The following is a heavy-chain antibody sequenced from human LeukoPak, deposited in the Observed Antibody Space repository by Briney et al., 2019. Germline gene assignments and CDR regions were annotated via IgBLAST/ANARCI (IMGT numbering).Heavy chain of an antibody. J-gene: IGHJ6*03. CDR2: ISGSGGST. Sequence: GGSLRLSCAASGFTFSSYAMSWVRQAPGKGLEWVSAISGSGGSTSYADSVKGRFTISRDNSKNTLYLQMNSLRAEDTAVYYCASPIGYCSSTSCQVNYYYYYMDVWGKGTTVTVSS. D-gene: IGHD2-2*01. CDR1: GFTFSSYA. V-gene: IGHV3-23*01. CDR3: ASPIGYCSSTSCQVNYYYYYMDV.